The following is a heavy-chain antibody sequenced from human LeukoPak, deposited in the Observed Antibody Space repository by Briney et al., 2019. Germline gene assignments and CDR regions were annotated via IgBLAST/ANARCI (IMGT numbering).Heavy chain of an antibody. CDR2: INPSGGST. Sequence: VASVKVSCKASGYTFTSYYMHWVRQAPGQGLEWMGIINPSGGSTSYAQKFQGRVTMTRDTSTSTVYMELSSLRSEDTAVYYCARDRIFGYYDSSGYDYWGQGTLVTVSS. CDR1: GYTFTSYY. CDR3: ARDRIFGYYDSSGYDY. J-gene: IGHJ4*02. D-gene: IGHD3-22*01. V-gene: IGHV1-46*01.